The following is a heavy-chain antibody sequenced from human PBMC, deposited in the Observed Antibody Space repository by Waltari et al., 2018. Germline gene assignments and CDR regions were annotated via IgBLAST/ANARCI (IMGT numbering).Heavy chain of an antibody. J-gene: IGHJ4*02. Sequence: QVQLQESGPGLVKPSETLSLTCSVSGGSISRYYWKWIRQPTGKGLEWIGYIYYSGRTNYNPALESRVTISVDTSKNQFSLKLSSMTAADTAVYYCARGKWGGYDGGPFDNWGQGTLVTVSS. V-gene: IGHV4-59*08. CDR3: ARGKWGGYDGGPFDN. D-gene: IGHD5-12*01. CDR1: GGSISRYY. CDR2: IYYSGRT.